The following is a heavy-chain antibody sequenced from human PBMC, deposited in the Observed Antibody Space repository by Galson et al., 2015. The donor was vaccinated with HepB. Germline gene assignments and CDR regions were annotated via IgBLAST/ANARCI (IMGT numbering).Heavy chain of an antibody. J-gene: IGHJ4*02. Sequence: SLRLSCAVSGFTFRNYAMHWVRQAPGKGLEYVSAISGNGGRTYYPDSVKGRFTISRDNSKNTLYLQMSSLRPEDTAVYYCLKDHGYSTGVIDSWGQGTLVTVFS. CDR3: LKDHGYSTGVIDS. CDR2: ISGNGGRT. V-gene: IGHV3-64D*06. D-gene: IGHD5-12*01. CDR1: GFTFRNYA.